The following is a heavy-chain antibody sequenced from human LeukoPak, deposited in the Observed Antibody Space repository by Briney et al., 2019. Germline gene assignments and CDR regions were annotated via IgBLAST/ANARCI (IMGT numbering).Heavy chain of an antibody. D-gene: IGHD3-16*01. CDR1: GFTFSSYD. CDR2: IGIAGDT. CDR3: ARAQPPYHGRLDS. V-gene: IGHV3-13*01. J-gene: IGHJ5*01. Sequence: PGGSLRLSCAAPGFTFSSYDMHWVRQATGKGLEWVSGIGIAGDTHYPDSVRGRFTIFRENAKNSLYLQMNSLRAEDTAVYYCARAQPPYHGRLDSWGQGILVTVSS.